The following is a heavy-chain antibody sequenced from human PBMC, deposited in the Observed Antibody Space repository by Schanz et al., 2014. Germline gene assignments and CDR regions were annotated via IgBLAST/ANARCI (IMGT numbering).Heavy chain of an antibody. CDR1: GFPFVDAW. CDR3: ARDMTIAPA. J-gene: IGHJ5*02. D-gene: IGHD6-13*01. Sequence: VQVVESGGGLVQPGGSLRLSCAASGFPFVDAWMSWVRQAPGRGLEWVAFIRFDASHKYYADSVKGRFTISRDNSKNTLYLQMDTLRVEDTAMFYCARDMTIAPAWGQGTLVTVSS. CDR2: IRFDASHK. V-gene: IGHV3-30*02.